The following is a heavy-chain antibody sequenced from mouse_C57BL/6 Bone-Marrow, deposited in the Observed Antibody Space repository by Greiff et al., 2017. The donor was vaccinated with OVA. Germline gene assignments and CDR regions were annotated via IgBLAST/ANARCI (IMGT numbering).Heavy chain of an antibody. CDR2: ISDGGSYT. D-gene: IGHD2-5*01. Sequence: EVQRVESGGGLVKPGGSLKLSCAASGFTFSSYAMSWVRQTPEKRLEWVATISDGGSYTYYPDNVKGRFTISRDNAKNNLYLQMSHLKSEDTAMYYCAREIIYSNLYYYAMDYWGQGTSVTVSS. V-gene: IGHV5-4*01. CDR3: AREIIYSNLYYYAMDY. J-gene: IGHJ4*01. CDR1: GFTFSSYA.